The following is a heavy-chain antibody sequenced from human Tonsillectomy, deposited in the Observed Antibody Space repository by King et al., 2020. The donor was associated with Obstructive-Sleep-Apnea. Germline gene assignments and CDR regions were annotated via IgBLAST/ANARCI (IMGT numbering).Heavy chain of an antibody. CDR1: GYTFSTYT. Sequence: QLVQSGSELKKPGASVKVSCKASGYTFSTYTINWVRQAPGQGLEWMGRINTATGNPTSAQGFTGRFVFSLDTSVSTAYLQINTLEAEDTAVYYCARGGRGYVYVGAFDIWGQGTTVSVSS. D-gene: IGHD5-18*01. CDR2: INTATGNP. V-gene: IGHV7-4-1*02. J-gene: IGHJ3*02. CDR3: ARGGRGYVYVGAFDI.